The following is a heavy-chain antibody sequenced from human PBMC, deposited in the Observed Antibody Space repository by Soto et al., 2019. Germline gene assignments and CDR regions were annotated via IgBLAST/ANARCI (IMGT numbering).Heavy chain of an antibody. CDR1: GGSMSSPNW. V-gene: IGHV4-4*02. Sequence: QVRLQESGPGLVKPSGTLSLTCLVSGGSMSSPNWWSWVRQAPGKGLEWIAEMHHSGATDYNPSLKGRVIISIAKSKNQFSLNLSSVSAADTAVYYCATGSLYYYGSGGMWDAWGRGALVNVSS. D-gene: IGHD3-10*01. CDR2: MHHSGAT. J-gene: IGHJ5*02. CDR3: ATGSLYYYGSGGMWDA.